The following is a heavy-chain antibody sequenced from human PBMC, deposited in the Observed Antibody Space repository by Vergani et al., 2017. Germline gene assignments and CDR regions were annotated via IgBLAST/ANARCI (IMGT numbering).Heavy chain of an antibody. D-gene: IGHD2/OR15-2a*01. CDR2: IMPDGSAT. CDR1: GFTFSDFC. V-gene: IGHV3-7*01. J-gene: IGHJ3*01. Sequence: EVLLVESGGGLVQPGESLRLSCTASGFTFSDFCMTWVRQVPGKGLEWVANIMPDGSATMYADSLRGRFSISRDNAKNSLHLHMSSLRVEDTAVYFCAKSGFLGAFEAWCQGTMVTVAS. CDR3: AKSGFLGAFEA.